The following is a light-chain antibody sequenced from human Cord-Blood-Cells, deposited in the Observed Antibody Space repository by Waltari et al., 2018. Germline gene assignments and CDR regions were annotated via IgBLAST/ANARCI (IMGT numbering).Light chain of an antibody. CDR1: CSNLGPRYA. CDR3: QSYDSSLSGVV. CDR2: GNS. V-gene: IGLV1-40*01. Sequence: HSVLPPPPPMSGVPVLRVPIFCPRSCSNLGPRYALHFYQQLPGTAPKLLIYGNSNRPSGVPDRFFCSNSGTSASLAITVLQAEDEADYYCQSYDSSLSGVVFGGGTKLTVL. J-gene: IGLJ2*01.